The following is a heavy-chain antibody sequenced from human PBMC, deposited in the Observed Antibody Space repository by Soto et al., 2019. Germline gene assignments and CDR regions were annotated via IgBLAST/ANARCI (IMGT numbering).Heavy chain of an antibody. V-gene: IGHV3-7*04. D-gene: IGHD1-26*01. Sequence: GGSLRLSCAASGFTFSSYWMSWVRQAPGKGLEWVANIKQDASQAYYVDSVRGRFTISRDNAKNSLYLQMNSLRAEDTAVYYCARGGGTFDYWGQGTLVTVSS. CDR2: IKQDASQA. CDR1: GFTFSSYW. J-gene: IGHJ4*02. CDR3: ARGGGTFDY.